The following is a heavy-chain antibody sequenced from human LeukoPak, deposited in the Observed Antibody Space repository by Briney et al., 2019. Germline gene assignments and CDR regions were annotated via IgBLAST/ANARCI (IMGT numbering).Heavy chain of an antibody. CDR3: ARGGLEYSGSSDFDY. CDR2: MNPNSGNT. V-gene: IGHV1-8*02. CDR1: GYTFTNYG. J-gene: IGHJ4*02. D-gene: IGHD1-26*01. Sequence: GASVKVSCKASGYTFTNYGISWVRQATGQGLEWMGWMNPNSGNTGYAQKFQGRITMTRNTSISTAYMELSSLRSEDTAVYYCARGGLEYSGSSDFDYWGQGTLVTVSS.